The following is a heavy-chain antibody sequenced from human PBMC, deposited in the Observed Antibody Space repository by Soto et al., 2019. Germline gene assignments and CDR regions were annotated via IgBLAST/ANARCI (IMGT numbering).Heavy chain of an antibody. V-gene: IGHV1-69*01. D-gene: IGHD6-19*01. Sequence: QVQLVQSGADVKKPGSSVKVSCKVSGGTFSSYAINWVRQAPGQGLEWMGGIIPIFGTANYAQKFQDRVTIPADGSTSTAYVEVSSLRSEDTAMYYCARDVEVAGTKRWFDSWGQGTLVTVSS. CDR3: ARDVEVAGTKRWFDS. J-gene: IGHJ5*01. CDR2: IIPIFGTA. CDR1: GGTFSSYA.